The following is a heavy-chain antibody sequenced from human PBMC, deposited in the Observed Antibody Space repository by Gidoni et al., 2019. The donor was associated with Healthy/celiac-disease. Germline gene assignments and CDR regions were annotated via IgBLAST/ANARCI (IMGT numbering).Heavy chain of an antibody. V-gene: IGHV3-74*01. CDR2: INTDGSGT. Sequence: EVQLVESGAGLVQLGGSLTLSCDASGFTFSRYWMDWVRQAPGKGLVWVSRINTDGSGTNYADSVKGRFTISRDNAKNTLYLQMNSLRGEDTAVYYCAREAGMDVWGQGTTVTVSS. J-gene: IGHJ6*02. CDR3: AREAGMDV. CDR1: GFTFSRYW.